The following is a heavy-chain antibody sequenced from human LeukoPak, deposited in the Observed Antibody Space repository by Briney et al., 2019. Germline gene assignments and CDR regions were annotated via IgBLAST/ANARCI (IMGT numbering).Heavy chain of an antibody. CDR3: AKERHSSGWYAAFDY. Sequence: GGSLRLSCATSGFTFTNYGMNWVRQAPGKGLEWVSYISNSGILYADSVKGRFTISRDNSKNTLYLQMNSLRAEDTAVYYCAKERHSSGWYAAFDYWGQGTLVTVSS. CDR1: GFTFTNYG. J-gene: IGHJ4*02. D-gene: IGHD6-19*01. V-gene: IGHV3-23*01. CDR2: ISNSGI.